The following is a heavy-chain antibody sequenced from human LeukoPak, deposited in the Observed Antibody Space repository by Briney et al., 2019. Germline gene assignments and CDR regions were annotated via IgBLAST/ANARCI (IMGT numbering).Heavy chain of an antibody. Sequence: SETLSLTCTVSGGSISSDYWSWIRQPPGKGLEWIGHIYYSGSTNYNPSLKSRVTISVDTSKNQFSLKLNSVTAADTAVYYCARDKGGTLWGQGTLVTVSS. CDR1: GGSISSDY. CDR3: ARDKGGTL. CDR2: IYYSGST. D-gene: IGHD3-16*01. V-gene: IGHV4-59*01. J-gene: IGHJ4*02.